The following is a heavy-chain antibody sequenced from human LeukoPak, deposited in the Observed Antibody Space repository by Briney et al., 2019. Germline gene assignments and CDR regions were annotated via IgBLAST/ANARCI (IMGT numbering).Heavy chain of an antibody. J-gene: IGHJ4*02. CDR3: ARGNYSNLDY. Sequence: SETLSLTCTVSGGSISNYYWSWIRQPPGKGLEWIGYIYYSGSTNYNPSLKSRVTISIDTSKNQFSLKLSSVTAADTAVYYCARGNYSNLDYWGQGTLVTVSS. CDR2: IYYSGST. V-gene: IGHV4-59*12. D-gene: IGHD4-11*01. CDR1: GGSISNYY.